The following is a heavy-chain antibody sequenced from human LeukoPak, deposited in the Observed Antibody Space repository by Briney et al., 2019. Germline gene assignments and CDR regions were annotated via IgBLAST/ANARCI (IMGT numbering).Heavy chain of an antibody. V-gene: IGHV1-69*05. CDR1: GGTFSSYA. CDR2: IIPIFGTA. D-gene: IGHD3-9*01. J-gene: IGHJ6*03. CDR3: ARDLRSWYDILTGYYYYYYMDV. Sequence: GASVKVSCKASGGTFSSYAISWVRQAPGQGLEWMGTIIPIFGTANYAQKFQGRVTITTDESTSTAYMELSSLRSEDTAVYYCARDLRSWYDILTGYYYYYYMDVWGKGTTVTVSS.